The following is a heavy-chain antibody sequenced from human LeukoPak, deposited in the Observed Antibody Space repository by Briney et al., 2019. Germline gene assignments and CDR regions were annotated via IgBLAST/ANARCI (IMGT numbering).Heavy chain of an antibody. V-gene: IGHV3-7*01. D-gene: IGHD5-12*01. CDR1: GFTFSNYW. Sequence: GGSLRLSCAASGFTFSNYWMNWVRQAPGKGLEWVANIKQDGSEEYYVDSVKGRFTISRDNAKNSLYLQMNSLRAEDTAVYYCVRDGGIVATDFDYWGQGTLVTVSS. CDR3: VRDGGIVATDFDY. CDR2: IKQDGSEE. J-gene: IGHJ4*02.